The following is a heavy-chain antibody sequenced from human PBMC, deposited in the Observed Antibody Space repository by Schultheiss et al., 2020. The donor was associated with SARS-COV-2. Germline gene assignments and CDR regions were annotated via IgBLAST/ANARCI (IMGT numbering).Heavy chain of an antibody. CDR1: GGTFSSYA. V-gene: IGHV1-2*02. J-gene: IGHJ6*02. CDR2: IIPNSGGT. CDR3: AMGYGLYHNTYGMDV. D-gene: IGHD2-8*01. Sequence: ASVKVSCKASGGTFSSYAVSWVRQAPGQGLEWMGSIIPNSGGTNYAQKFQGRVTMTRDTSISTAYLQWSSLKASDTAMYYCAMGYGLYHNTYGMDVWGQGTTVTVSS.